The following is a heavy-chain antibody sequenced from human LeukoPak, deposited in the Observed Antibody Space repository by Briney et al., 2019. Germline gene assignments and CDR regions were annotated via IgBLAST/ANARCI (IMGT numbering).Heavy chain of an antibody. CDR2: FDPEDGET. V-gene: IGHV1-24*01. Sequence: GASVKVSCKVSGYTFTELSMHWVRQAPGKGLEWMGGFDPEDGETIYAQKFQGRVTMTEDTSTDTAYMELSSLRSEDTAVYYCATLNSGYDIHYYYYYMDVWGKGTTVTVSS. CDR1: GYTFTELS. CDR3: ATLNSGYDIHYYYYYMDV. D-gene: IGHD5-12*01. J-gene: IGHJ6*03.